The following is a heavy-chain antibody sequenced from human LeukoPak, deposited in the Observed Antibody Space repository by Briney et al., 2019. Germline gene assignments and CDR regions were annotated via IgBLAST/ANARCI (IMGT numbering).Heavy chain of an antibody. CDR3: ARAERYYDSSASFDS. J-gene: IGHJ4*02. CDR2: IIPILGTA. CDR1: GYTFTSYD. V-gene: IGHV1-69*04. Sequence: SVKVSCKASGYTFTSYDINWVRQAPGQGPEWMGRIIPILGTANYAQKFQGRVTITADKSTSTAYMELSSLRSEDTAMYYCARAERYYDSSASFDSWGQGTLVTVSS. D-gene: IGHD3-22*01.